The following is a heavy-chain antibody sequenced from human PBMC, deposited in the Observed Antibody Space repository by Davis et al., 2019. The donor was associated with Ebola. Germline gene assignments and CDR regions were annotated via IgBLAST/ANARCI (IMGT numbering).Heavy chain of an antibody. CDR1: GYTVTGYY. CDR3: ARRGMRQYNWLDP. V-gene: IGHV1-2*02. J-gene: IGHJ5*02. Sequence: ASVKVSCKASGYTVTGYYLHWVRQAPAQGLEWMGWINPDSGGTNYAQQSQGRVTMTRDTSISTAYMELSRLISDDTAVYYCARRGMRQYNWLDPWGQGTLVTVSS. CDR2: INPDSGGT. D-gene: IGHD3-10*01.